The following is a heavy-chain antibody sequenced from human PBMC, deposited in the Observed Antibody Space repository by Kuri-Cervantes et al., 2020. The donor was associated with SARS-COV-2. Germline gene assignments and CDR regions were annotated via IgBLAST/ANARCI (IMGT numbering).Heavy chain of an antibody. CDR2: ISYDGSNK. CDR1: GFTFSSYA. CDR3: ARGSIAAAGTLKNGFDV. V-gene: IGHV3-30*01. J-gene: IGHJ6*02. D-gene: IGHD6-13*01. Sequence: LSLTCAASGFTFSSYAMHWVRQAPGKGLEWVAVISYDGSNKYYADSVKGRFTISRDNSKSMLYLQMNGLRAEDTAVYYCARGSIAAAGTLKNGFDVWGQGTTVTVSS.